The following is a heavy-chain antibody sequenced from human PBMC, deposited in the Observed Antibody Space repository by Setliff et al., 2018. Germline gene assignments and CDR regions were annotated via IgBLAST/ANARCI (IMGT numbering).Heavy chain of an antibody. V-gene: IGHV4-38-2*01. J-gene: IGHJ4*02. CDR2: IYHSGYT. D-gene: IGHD4-17*01. Sequence: PSETLSLTCAVSGHSISSGYYWGWIRQPPGKGLEWIGSIYHSGYTYYNPSLKSRVTISVDTSKNQFSLKLSTVTATDTAVYYCARVPYGTPFFDYWGQGTLVTVTS. CDR1: GHSISSGYY. CDR3: ARVPYGTPFFDY.